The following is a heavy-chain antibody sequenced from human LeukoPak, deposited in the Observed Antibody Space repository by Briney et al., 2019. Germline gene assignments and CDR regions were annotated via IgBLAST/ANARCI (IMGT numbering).Heavy chain of an antibody. V-gene: IGHV3-23*01. D-gene: IGHD3-10*01. CDR3: AKDASGSFADAFDI. Sequence: GGSLRLSCAASGFTFSSYAMSWVRQAPGKGLEWVSSISGSGGSTYYADSVKGRFTVSRDNSKNTLYLQMNSLRAEDTAVYFCAKDASGSFADAFDIWAKGQWSPSLQ. CDR2: ISGSGGST. J-gene: IGHJ3*02. CDR1: GFTFSSYA.